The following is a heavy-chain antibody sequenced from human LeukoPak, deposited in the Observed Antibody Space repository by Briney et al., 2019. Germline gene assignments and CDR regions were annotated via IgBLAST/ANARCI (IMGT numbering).Heavy chain of an antibody. V-gene: IGHV3-23*01. CDR3: AKGPEYLLWFGDN. J-gene: IGHJ4*02. CDR1: GFTFSSYA. Sequence: GRSLRLSCAASGFTFSSYAMSWVRQAPGKGLEWVSAISGSGGSTYYADSVKGRFTISRDNSKNTLYLQMNSLRAENTAVYYCAKGPEYLLWFGDNWGQGTLVTVSS. D-gene: IGHD3-10*01. CDR2: ISGSGGST.